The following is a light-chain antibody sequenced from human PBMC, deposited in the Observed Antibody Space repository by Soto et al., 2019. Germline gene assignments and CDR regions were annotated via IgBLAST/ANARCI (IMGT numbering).Light chain of an antibody. V-gene: IGLV2-14*01. CDR1: SSDVGYYDY. CDR3: TSYTTRDTVI. Sequence: QSVLTQPASVSGSPGQSITISCTGTSSDVGYYDYVSWYQQHPGKAPKLMIYEVTTRPSGVSGRFSGSNSGYTASLTISGLQAEAEADYYCTSYTTRDTVIFGGGTKLTVL. CDR2: EVT. J-gene: IGLJ2*01.